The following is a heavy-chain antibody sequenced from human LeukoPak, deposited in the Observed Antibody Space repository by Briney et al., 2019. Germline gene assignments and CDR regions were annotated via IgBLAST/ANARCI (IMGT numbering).Heavy chain of an antibody. J-gene: IGHJ5*02. Sequence: SETLSLTCTVSGSSIRTYTHWGWIRQPPGKGLEWIGSIHHTGKTYYNPSLESRATISVDTSKNQFSLKLSSVSAADTAFYFCLNSGSNYEAVSWGQGTLVTVSS. D-gene: IGHD5-18*01. CDR1: GSSIRTYTH. CDR3: LNSGSNYEAVS. CDR2: IHHTGKT. V-gene: IGHV4-38-2*02.